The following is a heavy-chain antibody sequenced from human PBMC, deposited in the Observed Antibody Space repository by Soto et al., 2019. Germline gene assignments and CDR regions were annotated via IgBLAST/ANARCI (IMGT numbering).Heavy chain of an antibody. CDR2: ISSSSSYI. Sequence: GGSLRLSCAASGFTFSSYSMNWVRQAPGKGLEWVSSISSSSSYIYYADSVKGRFTISRDNAKNSLYLQMNSLRAEDTAVYYCAPWGYSSSGNWFDPWGQGTLVTVSS. CDR3: APWGYSSSGNWFDP. V-gene: IGHV3-21*01. CDR1: GFTFSSYS. D-gene: IGHD6-13*01. J-gene: IGHJ5*02.